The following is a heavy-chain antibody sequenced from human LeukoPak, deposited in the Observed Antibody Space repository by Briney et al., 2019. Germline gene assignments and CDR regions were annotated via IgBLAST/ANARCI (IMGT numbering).Heavy chain of an antibody. CDR2: IYYSGST. D-gene: IGHD1-1*01. CDR3: AAGGDWNGALEDY. CDR1: GGSISSYS. V-gene: IGHV4-59*12. J-gene: IGHJ4*02. Sequence: KPSETLSLTCTVSGGSISSYSWSWIRQPPGKGLGWIGYIYYSGSTNYNPSLKSRVTISVDTSKNQFSLKLSSVTAADTAVYYCAAGGDWNGALEDYWGQGTLVTVSS.